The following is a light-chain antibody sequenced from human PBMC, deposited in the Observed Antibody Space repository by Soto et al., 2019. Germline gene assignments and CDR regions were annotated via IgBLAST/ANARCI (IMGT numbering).Light chain of an antibody. CDR1: QSISSW. V-gene: IGKV1-5*01. Sequence: DIQMTQSPSTLSASVGDRVTITCRASQSISSWLAWYQQKPGKAPKLLIYDASSLESGVTSRFSGSGSGTEFTLTSSSLQPDDFATYYCQQYNSDQGPLTFGGGTKVEIK. CDR3: QQYNSDQGPLT. J-gene: IGKJ4*01. CDR2: DAS.